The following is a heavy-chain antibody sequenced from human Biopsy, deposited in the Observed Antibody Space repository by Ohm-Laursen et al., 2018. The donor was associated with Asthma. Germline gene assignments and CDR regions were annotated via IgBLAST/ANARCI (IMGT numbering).Heavy chain of an antibody. V-gene: IGHV1-69*06. Sequence: VASVKVSCKASGGTFGNYAISWVRQAPGLGLEWMGGISPVFGSTNFAQKFQGRVTISADIFTKTAYLEVSSLRSDDTAVYYCASPSSSREILYYYYNMDIWGQGTTVTV. CDR1: GGTFGNYA. J-gene: IGHJ6*02. CDR2: ISPVFGST. D-gene: IGHD6-13*01. CDR3: ASPSSSREILYYYYNMDI.